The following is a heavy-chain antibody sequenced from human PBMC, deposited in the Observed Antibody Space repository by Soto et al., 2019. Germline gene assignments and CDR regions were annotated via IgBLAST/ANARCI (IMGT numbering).Heavy chain of an antibody. Sequence: QVQLSDSGGGVVQPGRSLRLSCATSGFPFNRYGMHCVRQAPGKGLEWGAVISDDGINQYYEDSVKGRFTISRDNSKNTVYLQMNSLRAEDTAVYYCATLDGYTWDYWGQGILVTVSS. CDR3: ATLDGYTWDY. CDR1: GFPFNRYG. D-gene: IGHD5-12*01. CDR2: ISDDGINQ. J-gene: IGHJ4*02. V-gene: IGHV3-30*03.